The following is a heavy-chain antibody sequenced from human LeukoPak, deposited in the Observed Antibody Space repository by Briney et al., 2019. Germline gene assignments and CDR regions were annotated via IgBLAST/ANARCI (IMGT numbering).Heavy chain of an antibody. D-gene: IGHD3-10*01. CDR2: IDPSDSYT. CDR1: GYSFTSYW. J-gene: IGHJ6*02. CDR3: ARLPIGDMYYYYGMDV. Sequence: GESLKISCKGSGYSFTSYWISWVRQMPGKGLEWMGRIDPSDSYTNYSPSFQGHVTISADKSISTAYLQWSSLKASDTAMYYCARLPIGDMYYYYGMDVWGQGTTVTVSS. V-gene: IGHV5-10-1*01.